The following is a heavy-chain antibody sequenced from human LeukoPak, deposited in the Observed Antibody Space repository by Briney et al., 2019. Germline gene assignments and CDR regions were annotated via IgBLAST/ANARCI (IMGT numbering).Heavy chain of an antibody. CDR2: ISSSGDYA. J-gene: IGHJ4*02. CDR1: GFIFSDYY. V-gene: IGHV3-11*06. CDR3: ARVGIIVGAGTFDY. D-gene: IGHD1-26*01. Sequence: PGGSLRLSCAASGFIFSDYYMTWIRQAPGKGLEWISYISSSGDYANYADSVKGRFTISRDNAKNSLFLQMNSLRAEDTSVYYCARVGIIVGAGTFDYWGLGALVTVSS.